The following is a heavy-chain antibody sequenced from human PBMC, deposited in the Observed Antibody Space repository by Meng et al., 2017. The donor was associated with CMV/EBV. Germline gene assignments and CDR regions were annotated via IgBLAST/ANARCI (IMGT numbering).Heavy chain of an antibody. CDR1: GFTFSSYG. CDR2: IRYDGSNK. CDR3: ARADIVVVPAAIRRPGYYGMDV. D-gene: IGHD2-2*02. V-gene: IGHV3-30*02. Sequence: GGSLRLSCAASGFTFSSYGMHWVRQAPGKGLEWVAFIRYDGSNKYYADSVKGRFTISRDNSKNTLYLQMNSLRAEDTAVYYCARADIVVVPAAIRRPGYYGMDVWGQGTTVTVSS. J-gene: IGHJ6*02.